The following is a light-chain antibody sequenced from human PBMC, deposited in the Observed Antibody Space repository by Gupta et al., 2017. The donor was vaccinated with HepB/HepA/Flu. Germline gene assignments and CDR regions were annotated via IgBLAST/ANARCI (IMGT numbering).Light chain of an antibody. CDR3: QSFDSSRSGVV. V-gene: IGLV1-40*01. J-gene: IGLJ2*01. CDR1: SSNIGANYG. CDR2: GNN. Sequence: QAVLTHPPSFTWAPGQTVTISCTGSSSNIGANYGVHGYRHLPGTAPKLLIYGNNNRRSGVPDRFSGSKSGTSASLAITGLQAEDEADYYCQSFDSSRSGVVFGGGTKLTVL.